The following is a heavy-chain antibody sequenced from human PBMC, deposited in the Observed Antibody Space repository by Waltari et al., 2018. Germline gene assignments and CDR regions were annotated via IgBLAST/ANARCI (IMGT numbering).Heavy chain of an antibody. CDR3: AKSRGFEY. CDR1: GFTFSRYW. D-gene: IGHD2-2*01. Sequence: EVQLVESGGGLVQPGGSRRLSCGASGFTFSRYWMSWVRQTPGKGLGWVANINYDGSQKYYADSVKGRFTISRDNAKNSLYLQMNSLRVEDTAVYYCAKSRGFEYWGQGTLITVSS. J-gene: IGHJ4*02. V-gene: IGHV3-7*01. CDR2: INYDGSQK.